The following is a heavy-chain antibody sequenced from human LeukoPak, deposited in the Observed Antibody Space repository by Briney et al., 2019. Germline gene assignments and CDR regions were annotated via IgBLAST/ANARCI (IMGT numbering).Heavy chain of an antibody. V-gene: IGHV4-4*07. CDR2: MYTSGSS. CDR3: ARQFLQQRAFDY. D-gene: IGHD6-13*01. Sequence: KPSETLSLTCSVSGGPISSHYWNWIRQPAGKGLEWIGRMYTSGSSNYNPSLKSRVTISVDTSKNQFSLKLSSVTAADTAVYYCARQFLQQRAFDYWGQGTLVTVSS. J-gene: IGHJ4*02. CDR1: GGPISSHY.